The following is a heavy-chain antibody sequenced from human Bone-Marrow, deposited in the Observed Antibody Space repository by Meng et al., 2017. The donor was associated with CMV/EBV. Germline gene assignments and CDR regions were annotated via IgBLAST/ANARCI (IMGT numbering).Heavy chain of an antibody. CDR1: GGTFSSYT. CDR2: IIPILGIA. CDR3: ARAGIAPSMGGLDYYGMDV. D-gene: IGHD6-13*01. Sequence: SVKVSCKASGGTFSSYTISWVRQAPGQGLEWMGRIIPILGIANYAQKFQGRVTITADKSTSTAYMELSSLRSEDTAVYYCARAGIAPSMGGLDYYGMDVWGQGTKVTVSS. J-gene: IGHJ6*02. V-gene: IGHV1-69*02.